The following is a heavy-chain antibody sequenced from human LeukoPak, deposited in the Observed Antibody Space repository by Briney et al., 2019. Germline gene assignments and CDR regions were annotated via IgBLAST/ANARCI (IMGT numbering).Heavy chain of an antibody. CDR2: ISYDGSNK. CDR3: AKGPYCSGGSCFYDDAFDI. Sequence: GRSLRLSCAASGFTFSSYGMHWVRQAPGKGLEWVAVISYDGSNKYYADSVKGRFTISRDNSKNTLYLQMNSLRAEDTAVYYCAKGPYCSGGSCFYDDAFDIWGQGTMVTVSS. D-gene: IGHD2-15*01. J-gene: IGHJ3*02. V-gene: IGHV3-30*18. CDR1: GFTFSSYG.